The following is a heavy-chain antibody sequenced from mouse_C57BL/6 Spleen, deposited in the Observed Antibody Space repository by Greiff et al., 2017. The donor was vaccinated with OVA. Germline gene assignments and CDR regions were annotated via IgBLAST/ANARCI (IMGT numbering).Heavy chain of an antibody. J-gene: IGHJ1*03. D-gene: IGHD2-3*01. V-gene: IGHV1-52*01. CDR1: GYTFTSYW. Sequence: VQLQQSGAELVRPGSSVKLSCKASGYTFTSYWMHWVKQRPIQGLEWIGNIDPSDSETHYNQKFKDKATLTVDKSSSTAYMQLSSLTSEDSAVYYCARSDGYYEYWYFDVWGTGTTVTVSS. CDR3: ARSDGYYEYWYFDV. CDR2: IDPSDSET.